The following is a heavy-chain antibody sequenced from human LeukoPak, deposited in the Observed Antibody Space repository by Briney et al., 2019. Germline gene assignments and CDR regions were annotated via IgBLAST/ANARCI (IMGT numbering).Heavy chain of an antibody. CDR2: IRQDGSEK. V-gene: IGHV3-7*01. CDR3: SKVGEPEKFALIEGRFQP. J-gene: IGHJ5*02. Sequence: GGSLRLSCAASGFSFSSYWMSWVRQAPGKGLEWVANIRQDGSEKYYLDSVKGRFTISRDNAKDSVHLQMNSLRAEDTAVYYWSKVGEPEKFALIEGRFQPLGQGTLVTVSS. D-gene: IGHD1-14*01. CDR1: GFSFSSYW.